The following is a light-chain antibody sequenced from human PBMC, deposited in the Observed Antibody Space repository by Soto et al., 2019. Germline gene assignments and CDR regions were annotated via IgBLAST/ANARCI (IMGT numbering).Light chain of an antibody. J-gene: IGLJ2*01. CDR3: QSYDSSLSVVV. CDR1: SSNIGADYE. V-gene: IGLV1-40*01. CDR2: GNS. Sequence: QLVLTQPPSVSGAPGQRVTISCTGSSSNIGADYEVHWYQHLPGTAPKVLIYGNSNRPSGVPDRISGSKSGTSASLAITGLQAEDEADYYCQSYDSSLSVVVFGGGTQLTVL.